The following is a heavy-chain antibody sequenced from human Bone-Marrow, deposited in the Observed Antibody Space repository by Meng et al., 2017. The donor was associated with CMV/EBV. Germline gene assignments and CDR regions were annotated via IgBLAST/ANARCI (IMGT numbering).Heavy chain of an antibody. CDR1: GYTFTNYD. D-gene: IGHD1-1*01. CDR2: MNPKSGNT. Sequence: ASVKVSCKASGYTFTNYDINWVRQATGQGLEWMGWMNPKSGNTGYTQNFQGRVTMTWSTSVSTASMELSSLRSEDTAVYYWARGKRSFQIDYWGQGTLVTVSS. CDR3: ARGKRSFQIDY. V-gene: IGHV1-8*01. J-gene: IGHJ4*02.